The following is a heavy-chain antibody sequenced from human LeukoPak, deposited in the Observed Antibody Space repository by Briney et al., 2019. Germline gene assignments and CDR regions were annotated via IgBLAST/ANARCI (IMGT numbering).Heavy chain of an antibody. J-gene: IGHJ4*02. CDR2: ISGSGDKT. Sequence: PGGSLRLSCAASGFTFSNFAMIWVRQAPGKGLEWVSAISGSGDKTHYADSVKGRFTISRDNSKSVLYMQLNNLRLEDTAVYYCGEGLWGRGTLVTVSS. CDR1: GFTFSNFA. V-gene: IGHV3-23*01. CDR3: GEGL.